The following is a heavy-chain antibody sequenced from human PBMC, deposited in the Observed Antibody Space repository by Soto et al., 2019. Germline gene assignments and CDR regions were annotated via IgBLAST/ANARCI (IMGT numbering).Heavy chain of an antibody. CDR2: IHGSGETT. CDR1: GFTFSTYP. J-gene: IGHJ3*01. Sequence: GGSLRLSCAASGFTFSTYPMTWVRQAPGKGLEWVSSIHGSGETTYYAESVKGRFIISRDNSKNTLYLQMDSLRVDDTAVYFCARRSSGSYYAAFDVWGQGTVVTVSS. D-gene: IGHD1-26*01. V-gene: IGHV3-23*01. CDR3: ARRSSGSYYAAFDV.